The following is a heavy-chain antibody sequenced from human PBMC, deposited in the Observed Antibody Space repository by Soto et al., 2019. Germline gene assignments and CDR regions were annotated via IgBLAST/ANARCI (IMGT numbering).Heavy chain of an antibody. CDR2: ISGSGGST. CDR3: ARGDPVAVDYYYYYGMDV. CDR1: GFTFSSYA. J-gene: IGHJ6*02. V-gene: IGHV3-23*01. Sequence: PWGSLRLSCAASGFTFSSYAMSWVRQAPGKGLEWVSAISGSGGSTYYADSVKGRFTISRDNSKNTLYLQMNSLRAEDTAVYYCARGDPVAVDYYYYYGMDVWGQGTTVTVSS.